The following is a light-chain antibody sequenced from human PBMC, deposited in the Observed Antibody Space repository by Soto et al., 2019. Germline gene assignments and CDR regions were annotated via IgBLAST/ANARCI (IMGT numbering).Light chain of an antibody. CDR3: QKYNTAPLT. Sequence: DIQMTQSPSSLSASVGDRVTITFRASQGINNYLAWYQQKPGKVPKLLIYAASTLQSGVPSRFSGSGSGTDFTLTISRLQPEDVATYYCQKYNTAPLTFGGGTKVEIK. J-gene: IGKJ4*01. CDR1: QGINNY. V-gene: IGKV1-27*01. CDR2: AAS.